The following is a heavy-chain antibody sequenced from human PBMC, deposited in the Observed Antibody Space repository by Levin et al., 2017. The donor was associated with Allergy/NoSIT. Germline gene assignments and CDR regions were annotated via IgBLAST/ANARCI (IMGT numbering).Heavy chain of an antibody. J-gene: IGHJ4*02. Sequence: GGSLRLSCVASGFTFSSYSMNWVRQAPGKGLEWVSSIRTGSNYIYYADSVKGRFTISRDNAKNSLYLQMNSLRAEDTAVYYCATYCSSTSCLDYWGQGTLVTVSS. CDR1: GFTFSSYS. CDR2: IRTGSNYI. CDR3: ATYCSSTSCLDY. V-gene: IGHV3-21*01. D-gene: IGHD2-2*01.